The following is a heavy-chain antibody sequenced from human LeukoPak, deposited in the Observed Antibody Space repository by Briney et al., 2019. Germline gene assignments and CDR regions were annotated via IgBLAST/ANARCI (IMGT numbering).Heavy chain of an antibody. Sequence: PGRSLRLSCAASGFTFSSYGMHRVRQAPGKGLEWVAVISYDGSNKYYADSVKGRFTISRDNSKNTLYLQMNSLRAEDTAVYYCAKIGPNGDDYWGQGTLVTVSS. V-gene: IGHV3-30*18. CDR1: GFTFSSYG. CDR3: AKIGPNGDDY. D-gene: IGHD4-17*01. J-gene: IGHJ4*02. CDR2: ISYDGSNK.